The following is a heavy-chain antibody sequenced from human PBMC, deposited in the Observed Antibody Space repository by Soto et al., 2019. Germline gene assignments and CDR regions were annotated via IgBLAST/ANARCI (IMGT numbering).Heavy chain of an antibody. V-gene: IGHV4-31*03. CDR1: GGSISSGGYY. J-gene: IGHJ5*02. CDR3: ARATHTAMVRNWFDP. Sequence: KSSETLSLTCTVSGGSISSGGYYWSWIRQHPGKGLEWIGYIYYSGSTYYNPSLKSRVTISVDTSKNQFSLKLSSVTAADTAVYYCARATHTAMVRNWFDPWGQGTLVTVSS. CDR2: IYYSGST. D-gene: IGHD5-18*01.